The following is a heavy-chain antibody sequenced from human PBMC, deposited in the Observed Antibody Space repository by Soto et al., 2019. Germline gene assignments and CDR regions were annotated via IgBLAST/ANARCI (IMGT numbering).Heavy chain of an antibody. D-gene: IGHD6-19*01. CDR3: ARDSYSSGWQNYYYYYMDV. CDR2: ISAYNGNT. Sequence: QVQLVQSGAEVKKPGASVKVSCKASGYTFTCYGISWVRQAPGQGLEWMGWISAYNGNTNYAQKLQGRVTMTTDTSTSTAYMELRSLRSDDTAVYYCARDSYSSGWQNYYYYYMDVWGKGTTVTVSS. CDR1: GYTFTCYG. J-gene: IGHJ6*03. V-gene: IGHV1-18*01.